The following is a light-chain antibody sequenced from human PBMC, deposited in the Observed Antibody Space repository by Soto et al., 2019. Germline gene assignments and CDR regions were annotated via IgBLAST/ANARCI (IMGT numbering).Light chain of an antibody. J-gene: IGKJ1*01. Sequence: DIQMTQSPSSLSASVGDRVTITCRASQGISNYLAWYQQKPGKVPKLLIYAASTLQSGVPPRFSGSGSETAFTLTMSSLQPEDVAAYYCQKYNSAPRTFGQGTKVEIK. CDR1: QGISNY. CDR3: QKYNSAPRT. CDR2: AAS. V-gene: IGKV1-27*01.